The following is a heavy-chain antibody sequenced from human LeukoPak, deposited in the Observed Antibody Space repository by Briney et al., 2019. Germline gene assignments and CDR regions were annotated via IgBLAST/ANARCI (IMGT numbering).Heavy chain of an antibody. Sequence: ASVKVSCKASGYTFTGYYIHWVRQAPGQGLEWMGWINPNSGGTNYAQKLQGRVTMTRDTSISTAYMELSGLRSDDTAVYYCARTYFYDGSGYYGYTYWGQGSLVTVTS. CDR3: ARTYFYDGSGYYGYTY. CDR1: GYTFTGYY. D-gene: IGHD3-22*01. J-gene: IGHJ4*02. V-gene: IGHV1-2*02. CDR2: INPNSGGT.